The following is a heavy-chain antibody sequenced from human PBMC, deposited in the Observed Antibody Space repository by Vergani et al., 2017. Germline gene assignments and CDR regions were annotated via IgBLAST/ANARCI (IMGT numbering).Heavy chain of an antibody. Sequence: QVQLVESGGGVVQPGGSLRLSCAASGFTFSSYGMHWVRQAPGKGLEWVAFIRYDGSNKYYADSVKGRFTISRDNSKNTLYLQMNSLRAEDTAVYYCAKDFRFLDDRSDAFDTWGQGTMVTVSS. J-gene: IGHJ3*02. CDR1: GFTFSSYG. CDR3: AKDFRFLDDRSDAFDT. D-gene: IGHD3-22*01. V-gene: IGHV3-30*02. CDR2: IRYDGSNK.